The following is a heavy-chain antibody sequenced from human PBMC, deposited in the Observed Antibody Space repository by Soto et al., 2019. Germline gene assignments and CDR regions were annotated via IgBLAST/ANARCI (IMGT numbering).Heavy chain of an antibody. D-gene: IGHD2-2*01. CDR3: AKDRSSTSCYAFDY. CDR2: ISGSGGTT. V-gene: IGHV3-23*01. CDR1: GFTFINYA. J-gene: IGHJ4*02. Sequence: GGSLRLSCAASGFTFINYAMSWALQAPGKGLEWVSAISGSGGTTHYADSVKGRFTISRDNSKNTLYLQMNSLRVEDTAVYYCAKDRSSTSCYAFDYWGQVRLVTVSS.